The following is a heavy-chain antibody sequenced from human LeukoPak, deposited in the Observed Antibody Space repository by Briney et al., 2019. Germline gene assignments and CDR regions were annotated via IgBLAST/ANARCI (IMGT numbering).Heavy chain of an antibody. CDR3: AKSAADSSGWYVGWDYYYYYGMDV. V-gene: IGHV3-74*01. CDR1: GFTFSSSW. CDR2: INSDGSST. J-gene: IGHJ6*02. Sequence: GGSLRLSCAASGFTFSSSWMHWVRQAPEKGLVWVSRINSDGSSTSYADSVKGRFTISRDNSKNTLYLQMNSLRAEDTAVYYCAKSAADSSGWYVGWDYYYYYGMDVWGQGTTVTVSS. D-gene: IGHD6-19*01.